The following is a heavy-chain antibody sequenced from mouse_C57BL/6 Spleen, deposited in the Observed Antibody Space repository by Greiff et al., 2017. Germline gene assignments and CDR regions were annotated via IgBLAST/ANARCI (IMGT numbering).Heavy chain of an antibody. J-gene: IGHJ2*01. V-gene: IGHV1-81*01. CDR1: GYTFTSYG. Sequence: QVQLKQSGAELARPGASVKLSCKASGYTFTSYGISWVKQRTGQGLEWIGEIYPRSGNTYYNEKFKGKATLTADKSSSTAYMELRSLTSEDSAVYFCARKGDYYGSSYPDYWGQGTTLTVSS. D-gene: IGHD1-1*01. CDR2: IYPRSGNT. CDR3: ARKGDYYGSSYPDY.